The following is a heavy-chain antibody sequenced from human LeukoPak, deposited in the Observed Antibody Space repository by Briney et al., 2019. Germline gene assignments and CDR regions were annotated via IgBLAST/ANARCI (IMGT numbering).Heavy chain of an antibody. CDR3: ARHEYSGSYYGLSWFDP. Sequence: KPSETLSLTCTVSVGSISSSGYYWGWIRQPPGKGLEWIASIYYSGSTYYNPSLKSRVTISVDTSKNQLSLKLSSLTAADTAVYYCARHEYSGSYYGLSWFDPWGQGTLVTVSS. V-gene: IGHV4-39*01. CDR2: IYYSGST. J-gene: IGHJ5*02. D-gene: IGHD1-26*01. CDR1: VGSISSSGYY.